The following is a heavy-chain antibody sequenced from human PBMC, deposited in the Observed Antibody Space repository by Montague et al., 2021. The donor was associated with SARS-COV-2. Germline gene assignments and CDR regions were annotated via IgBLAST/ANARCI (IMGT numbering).Heavy chain of an antibody. J-gene: IGHJ4*03. D-gene: IGHD3-3*01. Sequence: SETLSLTCAVYGGSFSGSYFPWTRSSQGTGRESAVVGYVSESSNSNFDPSLRSRVTISVDTSKSQFSLKLSSVSAADTGVYYCARWDPQTLTMFGLRGKSAIDYWGNGTLATVSS. CDR3: ARWDPQTLTMFGLRGKSAIDY. CDR2: GYVSESS. CDR1: GGSFSGSY. V-gene: IGHV4-34*01.